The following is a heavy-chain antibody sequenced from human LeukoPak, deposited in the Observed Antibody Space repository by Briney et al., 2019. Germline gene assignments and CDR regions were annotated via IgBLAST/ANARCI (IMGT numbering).Heavy chain of an antibody. D-gene: IGHD3-3*01. CDR1: GGSFSGYY. CDR3: ARQTPPPYYDFWSGY. CDR2: IYYSGGT. J-gene: IGHJ4*02. V-gene: IGHV4-39*01. Sequence: SETLSLTCAVYGGSFSGYYWGWVRQPPGKGLEWIGSIYYSGGTYYNPSLKSRVTISVDTSKNQFSLKLSSVTAADTAVYYCARQTPPPYYDFWSGYWSQGTLVTVSS.